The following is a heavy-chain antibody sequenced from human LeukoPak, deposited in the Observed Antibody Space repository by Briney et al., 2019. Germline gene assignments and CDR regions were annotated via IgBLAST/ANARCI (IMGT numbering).Heavy chain of an antibody. J-gene: IGHJ4*02. V-gene: IGHV3-21*01. Sequence: GGSLRLSCAASGFTFRSYNMNWVRQAPGKRPEWVSSISSSSSYIYYADSVKGRFTISRDNAKNSLYLQMNSLRAEDTAVYYCAKYDFWSGYSFDFWGQGTLVTVSS. D-gene: IGHD3-3*01. CDR1: GFTFRSYN. CDR2: ISSSSSYI. CDR3: AKYDFWSGYSFDF.